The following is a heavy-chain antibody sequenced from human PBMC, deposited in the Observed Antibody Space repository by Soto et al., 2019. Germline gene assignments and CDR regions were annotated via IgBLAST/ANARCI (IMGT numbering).Heavy chain of an antibody. CDR1: GFTFSSYA. CDR2: ITGSSGST. Sequence: GGSLRLSCAASGFTFSSYAMSGVRQAPGKGLEWVSHITGSSGSTYYADPVKGRFTISRDNSKNTLYLQMNSLRAEDTAVYYCAKLSGVLTGQIDYWGQGTLVTVSS. V-gene: IGHV3-23*01. J-gene: IGHJ4*02. D-gene: IGHD3-9*01. CDR3: AKLSGVLTGQIDY.